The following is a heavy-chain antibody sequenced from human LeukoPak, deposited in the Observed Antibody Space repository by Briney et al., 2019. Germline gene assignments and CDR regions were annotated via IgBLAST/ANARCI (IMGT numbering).Heavy chain of an antibody. V-gene: IGHV3-7*01. J-gene: IGHJ4*02. CDR2: IKQDGSEH. Sequence: GGSLILSCAASGFPFSDYWMDWVRQAPGKGMEWVANIKQDGSEHYYADSVKGRFTISRDNAKNSLYLEMNSLRAEDTAVYYCSRSLDYWGQGALVTVSS. CDR1: GFPFSDYW. CDR3: SRSLDY.